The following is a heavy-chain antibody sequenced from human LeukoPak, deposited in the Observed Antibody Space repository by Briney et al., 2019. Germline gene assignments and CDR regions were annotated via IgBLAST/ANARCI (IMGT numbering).Heavy chain of an antibody. Sequence: SETLSLTCAVYGGSFSGYYWSWIRQPPGKGLEWIGEINHSGSTNYNPSLKSRVTISVDTSKNQFSLKLSSVTAADTAVYYCARTRYCCSSTSCYRSHNWFDPWGQGTLVTVSS. D-gene: IGHD2-2*01. J-gene: IGHJ5*02. CDR2: INHSGST. V-gene: IGHV4-34*01. CDR3: ARTRYCCSSTSCYRSHNWFDP. CDR1: GGSFSGYY.